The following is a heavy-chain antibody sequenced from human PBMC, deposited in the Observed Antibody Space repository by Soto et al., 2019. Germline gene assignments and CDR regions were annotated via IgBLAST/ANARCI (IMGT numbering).Heavy chain of an antibody. CDR3: ARGRVYCSSTSCRLRFIDY. V-gene: IGHV4-39*02. CDR2: VYYGGST. Sequence: QLQLQESGPGLVKPSETLSLTCTVSDGSISSNNFYWGWIRQPPGKGLEWIGSVYYGGSTYYNPSLKSRISRSVGTSKNHFSLRLNSMTAADPAVYYCARGRVYCSSTSCRLRFIDYWGQGTLVTVSS. D-gene: IGHD2-2*01. J-gene: IGHJ4*02. CDR1: DGSISSNNFY.